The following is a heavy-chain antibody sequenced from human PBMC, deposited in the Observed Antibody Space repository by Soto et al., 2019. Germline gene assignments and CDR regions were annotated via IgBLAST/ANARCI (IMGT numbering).Heavy chain of an antibody. D-gene: IGHD5-18*01. CDR3: ARSGYSYGPSDYYYGMDV. CDR2: IYPGDSDT. V-gene: IGHV5-51*01. J-gene: IGHJ6*02. CDR1: GYSFTSYW. Sequence: PGESLKISCKGSGYSFTSYWIGWVRQMPGKGLEWMGIIYPGDSDTRYSPSFQGQVTISADKSISTAYLQWSSLKASDTAMYYCARSGYSYGPSDYYYGMDVSGQGTTVTVS.